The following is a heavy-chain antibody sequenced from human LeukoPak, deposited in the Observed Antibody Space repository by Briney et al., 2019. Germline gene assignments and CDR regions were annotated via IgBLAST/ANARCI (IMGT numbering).Heavy chain of an antibody. CDR3: ARGQGLAAAGTLDY. J-gene: IGHJ4*02. D-gene: IGHD6-13*01. Sequence: SETLSLTCTVSGGSISSYYWSWIRQPPGKGLEWIGYIYYSGSTNYNPSLKSRVTISVDTSKNQFSLKLSSVTAADTAVYYCARGQGLAAAGTLDYWGQGTLVTVSS. V-gene: IGHV4-59*12. CDR1: GGSISSYY. CDR2: IYYSGST.